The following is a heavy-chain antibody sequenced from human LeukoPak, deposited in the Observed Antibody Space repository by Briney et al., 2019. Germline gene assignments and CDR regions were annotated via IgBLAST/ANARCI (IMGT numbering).Heavy chain of an antibody. CDR1: GYTFTTYD. CDR2: VNPNSGVT. Sequence: GASVKVSCKSSGYTFTTYDINWVRQATGQGLEWMGWVNPNSGVTRYAQKFQGRVTMTRNTSISTAYMELSSLRSEDTAVYYCAKNYDFLTGYASWGQGTLVTVSS. J-gene: IGHJ4*02. D-gene: IGHD3-9*01. CDR3: AKNYDFLTGYAS. V-gene: IGHV1-8*01.